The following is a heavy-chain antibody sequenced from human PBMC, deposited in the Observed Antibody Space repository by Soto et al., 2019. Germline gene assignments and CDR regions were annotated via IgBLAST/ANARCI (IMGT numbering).Heavy chain of an antibody. Sequence: TGGSLRLSCAASGFTFSGSAMHWVRQASGKGLEWVGRIRSKANSYAAAYAASVKGRFTISRDDPKNTAYLQMNSLKTEDTAVYYCTSPVAAAGPHYWGQGTLVTGLL. J-gene: IGHJ4*02. CDR2: IRSKANSYAA. D-gene: IGHD6-13*01. CDR3: TSPVAAAGPHY. CDR1: GFTFSGSA. V-gene: IGHV3-73*01.